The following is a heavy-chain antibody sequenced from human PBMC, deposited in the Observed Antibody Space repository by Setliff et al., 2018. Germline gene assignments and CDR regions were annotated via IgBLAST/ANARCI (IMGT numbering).Heavy chain of an antibody. CDR2: VNPSGGKT. Sequence: ASVKVSCKTSGYGFTSHYFHWLRQAPGQGLEWMGIVNPSGGKTTLSQKFQGRVSMTADASTATVYMELHSLTSEDTAIYYCARAPWGDDYDSLYTWFDPWGQGSLVTVPS. D-gene: IGHD3-22*01. CDR1: GYGFTSHY. V-gene: IGHV1-46*01. CDR3: ARAPWGDDYDSLYTWFDP. J-gene: IGHJ5*02.